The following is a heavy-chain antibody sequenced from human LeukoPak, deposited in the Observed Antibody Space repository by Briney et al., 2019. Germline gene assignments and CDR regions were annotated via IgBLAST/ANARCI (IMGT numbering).Heavy chain of an antibody. J-gene: IGHJ4*02. CDR2: MNPNSGNT. D-gene: IGHD3-10*01. V-gene: IGHV1-8*01. CDR1: GYTFTSYD. CDR3: ASGPMVRGVISY. Sequence: ASVKVSCKASGYTFTSYDINWVRQATGQGLEWMGWMNPNSGNTAYAQKFQGRVTMTRNTSISTAYMELSSLRSEDTAVYYCASGPMVRGVISYWGQGTLVTVSS.